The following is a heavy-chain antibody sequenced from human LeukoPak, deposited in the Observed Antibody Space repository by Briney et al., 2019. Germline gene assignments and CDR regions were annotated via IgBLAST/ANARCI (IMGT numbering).Heavy chain of an antibody. V-gene: IGHV4-31*03. Sequence: PSETLSLTCTVCDGSISSGGYYWSWIRQHPGKGLEWIGYIFYSGSTYYNPSLKSRVTISVDTSKNQFSLKLSSVTAADTAVYYCARAVFYDILTGIDAFDIWGQGTMVTVSS. CDR2: IFYSGST. J-gene: IGHJ3*02. D-gene: IGHD3-9*01. CDR1: DGSISSGGYY. CDR3: ARAVFYDILTGIDAFDI.